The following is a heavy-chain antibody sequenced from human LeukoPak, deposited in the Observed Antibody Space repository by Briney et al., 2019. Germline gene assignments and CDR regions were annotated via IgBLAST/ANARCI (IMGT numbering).Heavy chain of an antibody. CDR3: ARVKWELLRVYYYYYMDV. V-gene: IGHV4-59*11. Sequence: SETLSLTCAVSGGFISSHYWSWIRQPPGKGLEWIGYIYYSGSTNYNPSLKSRVTISVDTSKNQFSLKLSPVTAADTAVYYCARVKWELLRVYYYYYMDVWGKGTTVTVSS. CDR2: IYYSGST. CDR1: GGFISSHY. J-gene: IGHJ6*03. D-gene: IGHD1-26*01.